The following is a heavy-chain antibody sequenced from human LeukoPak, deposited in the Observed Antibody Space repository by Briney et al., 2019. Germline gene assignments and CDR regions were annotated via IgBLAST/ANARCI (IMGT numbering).Heavy chain of an antibody. Sequence: GGSLRLSCAASGFTFSHFWMSWVRQARGEGLEWVAYIKKTGSETYYVDSVKGRFTITRDNTRSSLFLQMYSLRAEDTAVYFCAREDGYCSGGNCYSYFDSWGQGTLVTVSS. CDR1: GFTFSHFW. CDR2: IKKTGSET. J-gene: IGHJ4*02. CDR3: AREDGYCSGGNCYSYFDS. V-gene: IGHV3-7*01. D-gene: IGHD2-15*01.